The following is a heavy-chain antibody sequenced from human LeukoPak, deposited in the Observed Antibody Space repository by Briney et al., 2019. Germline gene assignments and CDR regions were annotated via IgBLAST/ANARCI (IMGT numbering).Heavy chain of an antibody. CDR1: GYTFTSYD. D-gene: IGHD3-22*01. J-gene: IGHJ5*02. Sequence: ASVKVSCKASGYTFTSYDINWVRQATGQGLEWMGWMNPNSGNTGYAQKFQGRVTITRNTSISTAYMELSSLRSEDTAVYYCARKVPNDSSGYYYRGQFDPWGQGTLVTVSS. CDR2: MNPNSGNT. V-gene: IGHV1-8*03. CDR3: ARKVPNDSSGYYYRGQFDP.